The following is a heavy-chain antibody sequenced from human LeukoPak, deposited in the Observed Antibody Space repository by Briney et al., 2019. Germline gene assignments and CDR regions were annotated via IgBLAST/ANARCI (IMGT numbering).Heavy chain of an antibody. J-gene: IGHJ4*02. CDR2: ITKDGREK. Sequence: GGSLRLSCAASGFSFSKNWMNWVRQGPGKSLEWVASITKDGREKFYVDSVKGRFTISRDNDRRSVFPQLTSLRVDDTAVYYCARGPPYGSRSDYFDSWGQGTLVTVSA. CDR1: GFSFSKNW. V-gene: IGHV3-7*01. CDR3: ARGPPYGSRSDYFDS. D-gene: IGHD3-10*01.